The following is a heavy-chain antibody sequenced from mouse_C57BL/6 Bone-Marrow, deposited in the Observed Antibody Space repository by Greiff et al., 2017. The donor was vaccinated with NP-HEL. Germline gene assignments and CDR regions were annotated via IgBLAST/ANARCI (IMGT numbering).Heavy chain of an antibody. Sequence: EVQLVESGPGMVKPSQSLSLTCTVTGYSITSGYDWHWIRHFPGNKLEWMGYISYSGSTNYNPSLTNRISITHDTSKNHFFLKLNSVTTEDTATYYCAREAYGSLYVEVWGTGTTVTVSS. CDR2: ISYSGST. V-gene: IGHV3-1*01. CDR3: AREAYGSLYVEV. D-gene: IGHD2-10*02. J-gene: IGHJ1*03. CDR1: GYSITSGYD.